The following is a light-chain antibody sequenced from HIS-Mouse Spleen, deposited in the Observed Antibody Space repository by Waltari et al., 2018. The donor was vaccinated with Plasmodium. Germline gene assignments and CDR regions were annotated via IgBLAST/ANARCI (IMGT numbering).Light chain of an antibody. Sequence: QSALTQPPSASGSPGQSVTISCTGTSSDVCGYNYVSWYQQYPGKAPKLRIYEVSKRPSGVPDRFPGSKSGNTASLTVSGLQDEDEADYYCSSYAGSNNLVFGGGTKLTVL. CDR1: SSDVCGYNY. V-gene: IGLV2-8*01. CDR3: SSYAGSNNLV. CDR2: EVS. J-gene: IGLJ2*01.